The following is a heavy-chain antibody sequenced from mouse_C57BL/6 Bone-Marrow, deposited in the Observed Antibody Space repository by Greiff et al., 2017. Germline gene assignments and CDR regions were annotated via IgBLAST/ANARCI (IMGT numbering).Heavy chain of an antibody. V-gene: IGHV7-3*01. Sequence: DVHLVESGGGLVQPGGSLSLSCAASGFTFTDYYMSWVRQPPGQALEWLGFIRNKANGYTTEYRASVKGRFTISRDNSPSILSLKMNALRAEDSATYYCARSLLPGHAMDYWGQGTSVTVSS. CDR3: ARSLLPGHAMDY. CDR1: GFTFTDYY. J-gene: IGHJ4*01. CDR2: IRNKANGYTT. D-gene: IGHD3-3*01.